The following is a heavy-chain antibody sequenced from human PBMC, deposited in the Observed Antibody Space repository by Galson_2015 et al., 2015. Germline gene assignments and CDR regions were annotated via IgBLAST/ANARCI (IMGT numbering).Heavy chain of an antibody. J-gene: IGHJ3*02. CDR3: ARGPLDYYGSGSYLRGDAFDI. Sequence: ETLSLTCAVYGGSFSGYYWSWIRQPPGKGLEWIGEINHSGSTNYNPSLKSRVTIPVDTSKNQFSLKLSSVTAADTAVYYCARGPLDYYGSGSYLRGDAFDIWGQGTMVTVSS. CDR1: GGSFSGYY. D-gene: IGHD3-10*01. CDR2: INHSGST. V-gene: IGHV4-34*01.